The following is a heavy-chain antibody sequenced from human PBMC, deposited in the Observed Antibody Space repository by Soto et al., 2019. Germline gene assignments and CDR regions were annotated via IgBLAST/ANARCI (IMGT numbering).Heavy chain of an antibody. V-gene: IGHV3-30*18. J-gene: IGHJ4*02. Sequence: GGSLRLSCAASGFTFSSYGMHCVRQAPGKGLEWVAVISYDGSNKYYADSVKGRFTISRDNSKNTLYLQMNSLRAEDTAVYYCAKPRLWFGELSPFDYWGQGT. CDR3: AKPRLWFGELSPFDY. CDR2: ISYDGSNK. CDR1: GFTFSSYG. D-gene: IGHD3-10*01.